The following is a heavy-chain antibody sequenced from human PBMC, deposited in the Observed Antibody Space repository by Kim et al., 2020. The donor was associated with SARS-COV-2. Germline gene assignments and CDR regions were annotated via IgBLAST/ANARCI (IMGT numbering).Heavy chain of an antibody. J-gene: IGHJ4*02. CDR1: GFTFSSYG. Sequence: GGSLRLSCAASGFTFSSYGMHWVRQAPGKGLEWVAVIWYDGSNKYYADSVKGRFTISRDNSKNTLYLQMNSLRAEDTAVYYCAKDLRYSSSWYFGYWGQGTLVTVSS. CDR2: IWYDGSNK. CDR3: AKDLRYSSSWYFGY. D-gene: IGHD6-13*01. V-gene: IGHV3-33*06.